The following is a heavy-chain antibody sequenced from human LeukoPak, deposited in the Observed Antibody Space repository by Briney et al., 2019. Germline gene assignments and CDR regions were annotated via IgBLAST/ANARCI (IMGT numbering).Heavy chain of an antibody. Sequence: ASVKVSCKASGYTFTSYDINWVRQATGQGLEWMGWMNPNSGNTGYAQKFQGRVTMTRNTSISTAYMELSSLRSEYTAVYYCARARRGMATIHDYYFDYWGQGTLVTVSS. J-gene: IGHJ4*02. V-gene: IGHV1-8*01. CDR3: ARARRGMATIHDYYFDY. D-gene: IGHD5-24*01. CDR2: MNPNSGNT. CDR1: GYTFTSYD.